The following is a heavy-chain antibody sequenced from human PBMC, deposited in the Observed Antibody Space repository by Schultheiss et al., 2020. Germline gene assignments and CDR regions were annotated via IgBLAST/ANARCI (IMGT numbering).Heavy chain of an antibody. Sequence: TLSLTCAVYGGSFSGYSWNWIRQSPGKGLEWIGEIDHRGNTNYNPSLKSRVTISVDTSKNQFSLKLISVTAADTAVYYCGSWGQWLVQWGKGTLVTVSS. CDR3: GSWGQWLVQ. CDR1: GGSFSGYS. CDR2: IDHRGNT. V-gene: IGHV4-34*01. D-gene: IGHD6-19*01. J-gene: IGHJ4*02.